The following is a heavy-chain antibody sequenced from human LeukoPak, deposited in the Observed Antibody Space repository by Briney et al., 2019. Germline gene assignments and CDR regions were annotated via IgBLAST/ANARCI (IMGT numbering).Heavy chain of an antibody. V-gene: IGHV3-48*01. CDR3: GRDGGVAYGLDV. CDR2: TSGDSKVI. J-gene: IGHJ6*02. CDR1: GFTFKSHN. D-gene: IGHD3-3*01. Sequence: GGSLRLSCVASGFTFKSHNMNWVRQAPGKGLEWVSFTSGDSKVIYYADSVKGRFTISRDDAKNSLYLQMNSLRADDTAVYYCGRDGGVAYGLDVWGQGTTVTVSS.